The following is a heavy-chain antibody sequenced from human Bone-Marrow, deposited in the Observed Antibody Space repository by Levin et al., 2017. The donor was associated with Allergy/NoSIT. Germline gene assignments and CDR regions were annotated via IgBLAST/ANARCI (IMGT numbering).Heavy chain of an antibody. CDR3: AGGNWGPDYFDY. CDR1: GFTVSSNY. J-gene: IGHJ4*02. D-gene: IGHD7-27*01. CDR2: IYSGGST. Sequence: GGSLRLSCAASGFTVSSNYMSWVRQAPGKGLEWVSVIYSGGSTYYADSAKGRFTISRDNSRNTLYLQMNSLRAEDTAVYYCAGGNWGPDYFDYWGQGTLVTVSS. V-gene: IGHV3-53*01.